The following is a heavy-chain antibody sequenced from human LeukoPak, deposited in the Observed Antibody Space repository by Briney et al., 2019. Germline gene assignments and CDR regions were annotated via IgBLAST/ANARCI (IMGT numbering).Heavy chain of an antibody. D-gene: IGHD2-2*02. Sequence: SETLSLTCAVYGGSLNGHYWSWIRQSPGKGLEWIGEGSDIGGTKFDPSLKSRVTISVDTSKNQFSLKLSSVTAADTAVYYCARHLGGYCSSTSCYKRHDYYYYYMDVWGKGTTVTVSS. CDR2: GSDIGGT. V-gene: IGHV4-34*01. CDR3: ARHLGGYCSSTSCYKRHDYYYYYMDV. CDR1: GGSLNGHY. J-gene: IGHJ6*03.